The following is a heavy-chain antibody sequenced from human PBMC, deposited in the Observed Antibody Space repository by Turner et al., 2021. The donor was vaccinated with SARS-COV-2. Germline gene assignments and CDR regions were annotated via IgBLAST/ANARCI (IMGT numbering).Heavy chain of an antibody. CDR1: GGSISSSSYY. Sequence: QLQLQESGPGLVKPSETLSLTCAVSGGSISSSSYYWGWIRQPPGEGLEWIGSIYYSGSTYYNQSLKSRVTISVDTSKNQFSLKLNSVTAADTAVYYCVRSYHTYYYDYWGQGTLGTVSS. J-gene: IGHJ4*02. D-gene: IGHD2-2*01. V-gene: IGHV4-39*01. CDR2: IYYSGST. CDR3: VRSYHTYYYDY.